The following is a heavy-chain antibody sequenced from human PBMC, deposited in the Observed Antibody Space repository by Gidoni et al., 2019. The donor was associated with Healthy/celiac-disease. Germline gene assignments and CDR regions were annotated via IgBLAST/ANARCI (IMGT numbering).Heavy chain of an antibody. D-gene: IGHD6-19*01. Sequence: QVQLVKSGVGVVQPGRSLRISCAASGFPFSSYGMHWVRQAPGKGLEWLAVISYDGSNKDYAYVVKGRVTIYRDNSKNTLYLQMNSLRAEDTAVYYCAKDLRGGSPVLAGTTGDWGQGTLVTVSA. CDR3: AKDLRGGSPVLAGTTGD. J-gene: IGHJ4*02. CDR1: GFPFSSYG. V-gene: IGHV3-30*18. CDR2: ISYDGSNK.